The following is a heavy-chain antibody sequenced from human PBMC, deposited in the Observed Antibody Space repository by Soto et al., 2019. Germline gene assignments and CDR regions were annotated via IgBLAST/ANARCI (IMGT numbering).Heavy chain of an antibody. D-gene: IGHD5-18*01. J-gene: IGHJ6*04. V-gene: IGHV1-2*04. CDR1: GYTFTGYY. CDR3: ARALQKAVVTAMDKQDYYYSGMDV. Sequence: ASVKVSCKASGYTFTGYYMHWVRQAPGQGLEWMGWINPNSGGTNYAQKFQGWVTMTRDTSISTAYMELSRLRSDDTAVYYCARALQKAVVTAMDKQDYYYSGMDVWGKGTRVTVPS. CDR2: INPNSGGT.